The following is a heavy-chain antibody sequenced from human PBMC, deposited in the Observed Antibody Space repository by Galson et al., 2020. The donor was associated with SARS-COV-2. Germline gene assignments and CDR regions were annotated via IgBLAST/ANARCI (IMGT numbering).Heavy chain of an antibody. Sequence: GGSLRLSCAASGFTFSSYAMHWVRQAPGKGLEWVAVISYDGSNKYYADSVKGRFTISRDNSKNTLYLQMNSLRAEDTAVYYCARVYGYCSSTSCYPYYYYYGMDVWGQGTTVTVSS. CDR1: GFTFSSYA. J-gene: IGHJ6*02. D-gene: IGHD2-2*03. CDR2: ISYDGSNK. V-gene: IGHV3-30-3*01. CDR3: ARVYGYCSSTSCYPYYYYYGMDV.